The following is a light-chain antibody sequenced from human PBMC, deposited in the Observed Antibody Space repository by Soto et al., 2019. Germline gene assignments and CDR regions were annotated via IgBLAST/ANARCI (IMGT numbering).Light chain of an antibody. Sequence: QSVLTQPPSVSASLGASVTLTCTLSSDYSNYKVEWYQQRPGKGPRFVMRVGTGGIVGSKGDGIPDRFSVLGSGLNRFLIISNIQEEDESEYHCGADHGSGNNFVWVFGGGTKLTVL. CDR2: VGTGGIVG. CDR3: GADHGSGNNFVWV. CDR1: SDYSNYK. V-gene: IGLV9-49*03. J-gene: IGLJ3*02.